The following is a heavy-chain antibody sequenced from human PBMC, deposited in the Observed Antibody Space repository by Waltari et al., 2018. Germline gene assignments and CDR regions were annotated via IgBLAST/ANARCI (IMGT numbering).Heavy chain of an antibody. CDR1: GYSISSGYY. J-gene: IGHJ5*02. V-gene: IGHV4-38-2*01. CDR2: IYHSGST. D-gene: IGHD3-9*01. Sequence: QVQLQVSAPGLVKPSETLSLTCAVSGYSISSGYYWGWISQPPRKGLEWIGSIYHSGSTYYNPSLKSRVTISVDTSKNQFSLKLSAVTAADTAVYYCARGPLDDILTGYRPNWFDPWGQGTLVTVSS. CDR3: ARGPLDDILTGYRPNWFDP.